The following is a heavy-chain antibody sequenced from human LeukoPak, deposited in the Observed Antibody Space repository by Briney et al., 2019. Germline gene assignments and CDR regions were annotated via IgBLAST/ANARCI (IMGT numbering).Heavy chain of an antibody. J-gene: IGHJ4*02. CDR3: ARDGDCSSTSCYIGGGYYFDY. CDR2: IIPIFGTA. V-gene: IGHV1-69*13. Sequence: SVKVSCKASGGTFSSYAISWVRQAPGQGLEWMGGIIPIFGTANYAQKFQGRVTITADESTSTAYMELSSLRSEDTAVYYCARDGDCSSTSCYIGGGYYFDYWGQGTLVIVFS. D-gene: IGHD2-2*02. CDR1: GGTFSSYA.